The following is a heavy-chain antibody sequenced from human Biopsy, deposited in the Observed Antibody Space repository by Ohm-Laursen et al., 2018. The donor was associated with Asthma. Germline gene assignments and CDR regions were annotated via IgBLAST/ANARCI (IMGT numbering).Heavy chain of an antibody. V-gene: IGHV4-39*01. Sequence: ETLSLTCSVSGGSMTPTSHYWDWIRQAPGKGLEWIGYISYGGKTSYNPSLKNRVTISRDTSKNQFSLRLTSVTAADTAVYFCARRITIFGVVQKDHGMDAWGQGTTVTVSS. CDR1: GGSMTPTSHY. CDR2: ISYGGKT. J-gene: IGHJ6*02. D-gene: IGHD3-3*01. CDR3: ARRITIFGVVQKDHGMDA.